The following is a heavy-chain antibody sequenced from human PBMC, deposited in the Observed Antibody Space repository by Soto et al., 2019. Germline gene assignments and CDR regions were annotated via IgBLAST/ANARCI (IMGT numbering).Heavy chain of an antibody. CDR1: GGTFSSYA. D-gene: IGHD5-12*01. V-gene: IGHV1-2*02. CDR3: ARKVATFDFDL. J-gene: IGHJ4*02. CDR2: INPDSGGT. Sequence: ASVKVSCKASGGTFSSYAISWVRQAPGQGLEWMGWINPDSGGTKYDHKFQGRVTMTRDTSLSTAYMELSSLSPDDTAVYYCARKVATFDFDLWGQGTLVTVSS.